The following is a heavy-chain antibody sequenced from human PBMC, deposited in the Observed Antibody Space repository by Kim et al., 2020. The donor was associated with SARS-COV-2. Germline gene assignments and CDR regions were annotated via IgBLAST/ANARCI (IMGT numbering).Heavy chain of an antibody. Sequence: ASVKVSCKASGYTFTSYAMNWVRQAPGQGLEWMGWINTNTGNPTYAQGFTGRFVFSLDTSVSTAYLQISSLKAEDTAVYYCARDGTMIVVAARSYFQHWGQGTLVTVSS. D-gene: IGHD3-22*01. V-gene: IGHV7-4-1*02. J-gene: IGHJ1*01. CDR3: ARDGTMIVVAARSYFQH. CDR2: INTNTGNP. CDR1: GYTFTSYA.